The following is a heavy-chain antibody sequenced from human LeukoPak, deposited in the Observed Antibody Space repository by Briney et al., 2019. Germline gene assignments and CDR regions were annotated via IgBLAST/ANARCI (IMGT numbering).Heavy chain of an antibody. V-gene: IGHV3-48*01. CDR3: AREHTPFGSGCTAAY. Sequence: GGSLRHSCAASGFTFSSYGMNWVRQAPGKGLEWVSYISPSSSTIYYADSGKGRFTISRDNAKNSLYLQMNSLRAEDTAVYYCAREHTPFGSGCTAAYWGQGTLVTVSS. D-gene: IGHD6-19*01. J-gene: IGHJ4*02. CDR2: ISPSSSTI. CDR1: GFTFSSYG.